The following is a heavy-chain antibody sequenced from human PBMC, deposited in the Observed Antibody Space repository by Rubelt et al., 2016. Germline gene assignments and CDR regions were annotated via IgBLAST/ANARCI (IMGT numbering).Heavy chain of an antibody. CDR2: INHSGST. CDR1: GGSFSGYY. V-gene: IGHV4-34*01. D-gene: IGHD2-15*01. Sequence: QVQLQQWGAGLLKPSETLSLTCAVYGGSFSGYYWSWIRQPPGKGLEWIGEINHSGSTNYNPSLKSRVTISVDTAKNQVCLKLSAVTAADTAVYYCARVGGVANLVRGMDVWGQGTTVTVSS. CDR3: ARVGGVANLVRGMDV. J-gene: IGHJ6*02.